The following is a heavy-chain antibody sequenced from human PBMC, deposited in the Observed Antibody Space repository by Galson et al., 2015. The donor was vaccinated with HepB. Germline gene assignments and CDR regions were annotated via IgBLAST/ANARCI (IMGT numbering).Heavy chain of an antibody. CDR1: GFTVSSNY. D-gene: IGHD4-17*01. CDR3: ARESRYGDYGYYFDY. V-gene: IGHV3-66*01. CDR2: IYSGGST. Sequence: SLRLSCAASGFTVSSNYMSWVRQAPGKGLEWVSVIYSGGSTYYADSLKGRFTISRDNSKNTLYLQMNSLRAEDTAVYYCARESRYGDYGYYFDYWGQGTLVTVSS. J-gene: IGHJ4*02.